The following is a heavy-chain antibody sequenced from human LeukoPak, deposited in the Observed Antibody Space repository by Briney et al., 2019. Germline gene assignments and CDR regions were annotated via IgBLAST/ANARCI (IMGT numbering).Heavy chain of an antibody. D-gene: IGHD2-2*01. CDR1: GGSFSGYY. CDR2: INHSGST. CDR3: ARGRGQGYCSSTSCYGNDFDY. J-gene: IGHJ4*02. Sequence: PSETLSLTCAVYGGSFSGYYWSWIRQPPGKGLEWIGEINHSGSTNYNPSLKSRVTISVDTSKNQFSLKLSSATAADTAVYYCARGRGQGYCSSTSCYGNDFDYWGQGTLVTVSS. V-gene: IGHV4-34*01.